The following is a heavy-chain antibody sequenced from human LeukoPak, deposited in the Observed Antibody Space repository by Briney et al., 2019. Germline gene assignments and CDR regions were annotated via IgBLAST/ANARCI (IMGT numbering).Heavy chain of an antibody. Sequence: NTSETLSLTSTVSGDSISNYSWSWNRQPPGMGLEWIGSIYYTGSADYIPSLRGRLTISVDTSKNEFSLKLTSVSAADPPVFYCAASDGYTYIDAFDIWGQGTMVTVSS. CDR3: AASDGYTYIDAFDI. D-gene: IGHD5-24*01. CDR2: IYYTGSA. J-gene: IGHJ3*02. V-gene: IGHV4-59*01. CDR1: GDSISNYS.